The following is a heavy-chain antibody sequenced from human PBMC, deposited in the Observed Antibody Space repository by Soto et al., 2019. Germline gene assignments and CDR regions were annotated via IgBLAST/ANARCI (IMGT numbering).Heavy chain of an antibody. CDR1: GFTFRNYV. CDR3: AKNIGIPTQAMDV. D-gene: IGHD2-21*01. CDR2: ISGGGDRT. J-gene: IGHJ6*02. Sequence: EVQLLESGGGLVQPGGSLRLSCAASGFTFRNYVMSWVRQAPGKGLEWVSSISGGGDRTYYAESVKGRFIISRDNSKNTLSLHMNSLRGEDTAIFYCAKNIGIPTQAMDVWGQGTTVTVSS. V-gene: IGHV3-23*01.